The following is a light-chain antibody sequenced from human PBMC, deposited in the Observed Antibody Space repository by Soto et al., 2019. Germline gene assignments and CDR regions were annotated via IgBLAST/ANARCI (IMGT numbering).Light chain of an antibody. CDR1: QSVSSY. CDR2: DAS. CDR3: QQRRNWPPVT. V-gene: IGKV3-11*01. Sequence: EIVLTQSPATLSLSPGERATLSCRASQSVSSYLAWYQQKPGQAPRLLIYDASNRATGIPARFSGSGSGSDLTLTISSLEPEDFAIYYCQQRRNWPPVTFGGGTKVEIK. J-gene: IGKJ4*01.